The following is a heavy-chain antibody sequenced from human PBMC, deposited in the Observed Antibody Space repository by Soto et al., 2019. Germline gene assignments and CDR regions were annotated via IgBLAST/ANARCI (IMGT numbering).Heavy chain of an antibody. V-gene: IGHV3-73*01. CDR3: TRPGGDLNYYDTSGHLES. CDR1: GFTFSGSA. D-gene: IGHD3-22*01. J-gene: IGHJ4*02. CDR2: IRSKANGYAT. Sequence: PGGSLRLSCAASGFTFSGSAMHWVRQASGKGLEWVGRIRSKANGYATVYAASVKGRFTISRDDSKNTAYLQMNSLKTEDTAVYYCTRPGGDLNYYDTSGHLESWGQGSQVTVSS.